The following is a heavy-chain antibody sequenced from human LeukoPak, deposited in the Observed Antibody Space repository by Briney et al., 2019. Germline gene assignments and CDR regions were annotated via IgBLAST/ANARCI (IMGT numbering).Heavy chain of an antibody. CDR3: VKGDPIAARPSDY. D-gene: IGHD6-6*01. J-gene: IGHJ4*02. V-gene: IGHV3-64D*09. CDR2: ISSNGGST. CDR1: GFTFSSYA. Sequence: PGGSLRLSCSASGFTFSSYAMHWVRQAPGKGLEYASAISSNGGSTYYADSVKGRFTISRDNSKNTLYLQMSSLRAEDTAVYYCVKGDPIAARPSDYWGQGTLVTVSS.